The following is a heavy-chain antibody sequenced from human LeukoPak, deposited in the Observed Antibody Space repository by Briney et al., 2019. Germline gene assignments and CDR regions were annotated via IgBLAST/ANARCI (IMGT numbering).Heavy chain of an antibody. Sequence: GGSLRLSCAASGFTFSSNYMSWVRQAPGKGLEGVSVIYSGGSTYYSDSVTGRFTISRDNSKNTLYLQMNSLRAEDTAVYYCARVASGSYYYPFDYWGQGTLVTVSS. CDR3: ARVASGSYYYPFDY. CDR2: IYSGGST. J-gene: IGHJ4*02. V-gene: IGHV3-53*01. D-gene: IGHD1-26*01. CDR1: GFTFSSNY.